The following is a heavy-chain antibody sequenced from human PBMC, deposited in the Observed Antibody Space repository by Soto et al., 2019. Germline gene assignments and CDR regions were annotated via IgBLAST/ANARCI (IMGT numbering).Heavy chain of an antibody. D-gene: IGHD2-15*01. J-gene: IGHJ4*02. CDR3: ARIRKGYCSGGSCYTFDY. CDR1: GFSLSNARMG. V-gene: IGHV2-26*01. CDR2: IFSNDEK. Sequence: QVTLKESGPVLVKPTETLTLTCTVSGFSLSNARMGVSWIRQPPWKALEWLAHIFSNDEKSYSTSLKSRLTISKDTPKSQVVLTMTNMDPVDTATYYCARIRKGYCSGGSCYTFDYWGQGTLVTVSS.